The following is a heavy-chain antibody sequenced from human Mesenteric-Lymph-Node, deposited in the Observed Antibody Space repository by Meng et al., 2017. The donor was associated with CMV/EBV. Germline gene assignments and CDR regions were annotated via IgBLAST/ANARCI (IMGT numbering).Heavy chain of an antibody. CDR3: AKDGPGFLQWLE. Sequence: SETLSLTCTVSGGSVSSGSYYWSWIRQPPGKGLEWIGYIYYSGSTNYNPSLKSRVTISVDTSKNQFSLKLSSVTAADTAVYYCAKDGPGFLQWLEWSQGTLVTVSS. D-gene: IGHD3-3*01. J-gene: IGHJ4*02. V-gene: IGHV4-61*01. CDR2: IYYSGST. CDR1: GGSVSSGSYY.